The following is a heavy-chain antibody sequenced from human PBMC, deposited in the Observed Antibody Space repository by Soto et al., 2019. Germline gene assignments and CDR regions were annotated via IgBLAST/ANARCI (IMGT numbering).Heavy chain of an antibody. Sequence: GGSLRLSCVVSGFIFSSSAMNWVRQAPGKGLEWVSTISGSGVSKYYADSVKGRFTISRDNSNNTVSLQMNSLRAEDAAVYYCAKDRSRGATTWNVYWGQGPLLTVSS. CDR3: AKDRSRGATTWNVY. CDR1: GFIFSSSA. J-gene: IGHJ4*02. D-gene: IGHD1-26*01. CDR2: ISGSGVSK. V-gene: IGHV3-23*01.